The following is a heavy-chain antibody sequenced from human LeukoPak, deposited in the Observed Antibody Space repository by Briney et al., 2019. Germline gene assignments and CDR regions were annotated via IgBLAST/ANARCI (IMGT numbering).Heavy chain of an antibody. J-gene: IGHJ3*02. Sequence: PSETLSLTCAVYGGSFSGYYWSWIRQPPGKGLEWIGEINHSGSTNYNASLKSRVTISVDTSKNQFSLKPSSVTAADTAVYYCAREEDCSGGICYLGNAFDIWGQGTMVTVSS. CDR1: GGSFSGYY. CDR2: INHSGST. D-gene: IGHD2-15*01. V-gene: IGHV4-34*01. CDR3: AREEDCSGGICYLGNAFDI.